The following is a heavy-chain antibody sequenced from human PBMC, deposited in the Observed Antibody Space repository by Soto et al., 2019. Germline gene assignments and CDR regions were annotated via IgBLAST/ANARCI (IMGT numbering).Heavy chain of an antibody. J-gene: IGHJ4*02. CDR2: INAGNGNT. V-gene: IGHV1-3*01. CDR1: GYTFTSYA. CDR3: ARGPNPYYFDY. Sequence: ASVKVSCKTSGYTFTSYAMHWVRQAPGQRLEWMGWINAGNGNTKYSQKFQGRVTITRDTSASTAYMELSSLRSEDTAVYYCARGPNPYYFDYWGQGTLVTAPQ.